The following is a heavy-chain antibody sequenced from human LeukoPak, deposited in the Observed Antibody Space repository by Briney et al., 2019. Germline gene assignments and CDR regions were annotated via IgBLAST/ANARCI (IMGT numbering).Heavy chain of an antibody. J-gene: IGHJ4*02. Sequence: GGSLRLSCAASGFTFSSYAMSWVRQAPGKGLEWVSVIYSGGSTYHADSVKGRFTISRDNSKNTLYLQMNSLRAEDTAVYYCAKDQDSGSYFDYWGQGTLVTVSS. V-gene: IGHV3-23*03. CDR3: AKDQDSGSYFDY. D-gene: IGHD1-26*01. CDR1: GFTFSSYA. CDR2: IYSGGST.